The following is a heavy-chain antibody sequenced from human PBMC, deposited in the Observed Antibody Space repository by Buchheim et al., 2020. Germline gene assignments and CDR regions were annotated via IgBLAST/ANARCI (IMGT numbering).Heavy chain of an antibody. CDR3: AKDATVWSGYYRQDNCFDS. CDR2: VSYDGSTQ. CDR1: GFTFNTYG. Sequence: QVQLVESGGGVVQPGRSRRLSCAASGFTFNTYGMHWVRQAPGKGLEWVATVSYDGSTQYYADSVKGRFTISRDNSKNTLYLRMNSLRAEDTAVYYCAKDATVWSGYYRQDNCFDSWGQGTL. D-gene: IGHD3-3*01. J-gene: IGHJ5*01. V-gene: IGHV3-30*18.